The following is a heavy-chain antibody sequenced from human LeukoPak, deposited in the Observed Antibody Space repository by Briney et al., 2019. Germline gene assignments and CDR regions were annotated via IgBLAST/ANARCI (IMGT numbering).Heavy chain of an antibody. D-gene: IGHD3-3*01. Sequence: ASETLSLTCTVSGGSISSYYWSWIRQPAGKGLEWIGRIYTSGSTNYNPSLKSRVTMSVDMSKNQFSLKLSSVTAADTAVYYCAREGPVLRFLEWLLSDAFDIWGQGTMVTVSS. J-gene: IGHJ3*02. CDR3: AREGPVLRFLEWLLSDAFDI. CDR2: IYTSGST. V-gene: IGHV4-4*07. CDR1: GGSISSYY.